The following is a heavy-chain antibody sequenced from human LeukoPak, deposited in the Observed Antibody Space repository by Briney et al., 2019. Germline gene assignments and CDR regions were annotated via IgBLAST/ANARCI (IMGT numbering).Heavy chain of an antibody. CDR2: IIPNLGIA. CDR3: ARVDTDMVIDY. J-gene: IGHJ4*02. CDR1: GGTFSSYA. Sequence: SVKVSCKASGGTFSSYAISWVRQAPGQGLEWMGRIIPNLGIANYAQKFQGRVTITADKSTSTAYMELSSLRSEDTAVYYCARVDTDMVIDYWGQGTLVTVSS. D-gene: IGHD5-18*01. V-gene: IGHV1-69*04.